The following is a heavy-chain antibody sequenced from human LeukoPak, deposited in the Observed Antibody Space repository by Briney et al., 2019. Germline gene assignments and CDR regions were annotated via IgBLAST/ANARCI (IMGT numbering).Heavy chain of an antibody. CDR3: ARGGSVYDSSGYYQY. CDR1: GYTFTGYY. J-gene: IGHJ4*02. CDR2: IIPIFGTA. V-gene: IGHV1-69*06. D-gene: IGHD3-22*01. Sequence: SVKVSCKASGYTFTGYYMHWVRQAPGQGLEWMGGIIPIFGTANYAQKFQGRVTITADKSTSTAYMELSSLRSEDTAVYYCARGGSVYDSSGYYQYWGQGTLVTVSS.